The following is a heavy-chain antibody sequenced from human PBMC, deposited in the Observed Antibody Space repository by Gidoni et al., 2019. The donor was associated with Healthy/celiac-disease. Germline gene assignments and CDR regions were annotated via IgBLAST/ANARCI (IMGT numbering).Heavy chain of an antibody. CDR3: TTDLDGGAAPDSNYMDV. CDR1: GFTFSNAW. Sequence: EVQLVESGGGLVKPGGSLRLSCAASGFTFSNAWMSWVRQAPEKGLEWVGRIKSKTDGGTTDYAAPVKGRFTISRDDSKNTLYLQMNSLKTEDTAVYYCTTDLDGGAAPDSNYMDVWGKGTTVTVSS. D-gene: IGHD3-16*01. CDR2: IKSKTDGGTT. V-gene: IGHV3-15*01. J-gene: IGHJ6*03.